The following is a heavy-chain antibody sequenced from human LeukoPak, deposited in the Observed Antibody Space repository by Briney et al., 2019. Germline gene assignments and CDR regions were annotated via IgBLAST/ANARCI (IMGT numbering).Heavy chain of an antibody. D-gene: IGHD6-13*01. V-gene: IGHV1-69*05. CDR3: ATKHLEAAGPYYYGMDV. CDR1: GGTFSSYA. CDR2: IIPIFGTA. Sequence: SVKVSCKASGGTFSSYAISWVRQAPGQGLEWMGGIIPIFGTANYAQKFQGRVTITTDESTSTAYMELSSLRSEDTAVYYCATKHLEAAGPYYYGMDVWGQGTTVTVSS. J-gene: IGHJ6*02.